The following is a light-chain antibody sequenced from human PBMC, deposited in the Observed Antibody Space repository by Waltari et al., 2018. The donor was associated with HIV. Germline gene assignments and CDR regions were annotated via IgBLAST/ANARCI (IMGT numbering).Light chain of an antibody. CDR3: QQSYSTLALT. V-gene: IGKV1-39*01. CDR2: AAS. Sequence: DIQMTHSPSSLSASVVDRVTITCRASQSISTYLNWYQHKPGQAPKLLIYAASSLQTGVPSRFSGSGSGTDFTLTITSLQPEDFATYYCQQSYSTLALTFGGGTKVDI. J-gene: IGKJ4*01. CDR1: QSISTY.